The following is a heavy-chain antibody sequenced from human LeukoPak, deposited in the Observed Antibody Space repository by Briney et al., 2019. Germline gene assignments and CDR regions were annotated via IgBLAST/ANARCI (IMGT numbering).Heavy chain of an antibody. V-gene: IGHV1-24*01. D-gene: IGHD6-13*01. CDR2: FDPEDGET. CDR3: ASSSWYVNWFDP. CDR1: GYTLTELS. J-gene: IGHJ5*02. Sequence: ASVKVSCKVSGYTLTELSMHWVRQAPGKGLEWMGGFDPEDGETIYAQKFQGRVTMTEDTSTDTAYMELSSLRSEDTAVYYCASSSWYVNWFDPWGKGTLVTVSS.